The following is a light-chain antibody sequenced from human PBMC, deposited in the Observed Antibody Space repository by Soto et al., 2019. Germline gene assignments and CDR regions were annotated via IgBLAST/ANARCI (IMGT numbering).Light chain of an antibody. CDR3: QQSRA. Sequence: EIVLTQSPGTLSLSPGERATLSCRASQSVSSSYLAWYQQKPGQAPRLLIYGASSRATGIPDRFSGSGSGTDFTLTISRLEPEDFAVYDCQQSRAFGQGTKVDIK. CDR2: GAS. CDR1: QSVSSSY. J-gene: IGKJ1*01. V-gene: IGKV3-20*01.